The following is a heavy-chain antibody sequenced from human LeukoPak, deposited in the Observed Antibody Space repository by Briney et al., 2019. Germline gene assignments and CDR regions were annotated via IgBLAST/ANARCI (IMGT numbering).Heavy chain of an antibody. CDR2: ISSSGDTI. D-gene: IGHD2-2*01. CDR3: ARDGCSSTSCYADY. Sequence: GGSLRLSCAASGFTFRNYYMSWIRQTPGKGLEWVSYISSSGDTIYYADSVKGRFTISRDNAKNSLYLQMNSLRAEDTAVYYCARDGCSSTSCYADYWGQGTLVTVSS. J-gene: IGHJ4*02. V-gene: IGHV3-11*04. CDR1: GFTFRNYY.